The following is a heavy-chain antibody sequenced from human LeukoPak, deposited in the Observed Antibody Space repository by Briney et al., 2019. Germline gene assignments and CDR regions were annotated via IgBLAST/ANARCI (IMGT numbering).Heavy chain of an antibody. CDR1: GGSFSGYY. J-gene: IGHJ6*03. D-gene: IGHD3-10*01. V-gene: IGHV4-34*01. Sequence: SETLSLTCAVYGGSFSGYYRSWIRQPPGKGLEWIGEINHSGSTNYNPSLKSRVTISVDTSKNQFSLKLSFVTAADTAVYYCARSYYYGSGSYQDYYYSMDVWGKGTTVTVSS. CDR3: ARSYYYGSGSYQDYYYSMDV. CDR2: INHSGST.